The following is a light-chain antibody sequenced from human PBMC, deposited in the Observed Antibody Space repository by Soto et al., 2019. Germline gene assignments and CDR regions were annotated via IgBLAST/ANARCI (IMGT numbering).Light chain of an antibody. J-gene: IGKJ2*01. CDR1: QNVYNNY. CDR2: GVF. V-gene: IGKV3-20*01. Sequence: VLTQSPDTMSLSPGERATLSCRTSQNVYNNYLAWYQQRPGQAPRLLIYGVFNRATGIPDRFSGSGSGPDFTLTISGREPEDSAVYYCQHYDGSPRTFGQGTNLEIK. CDR3: QHYDGSPRT.